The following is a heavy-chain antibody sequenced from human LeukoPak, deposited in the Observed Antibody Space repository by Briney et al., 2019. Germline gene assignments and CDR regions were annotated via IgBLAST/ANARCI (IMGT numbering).Heavy chain of an antibody. CDR2: ISYDGSNK. CDR3: ARGQWGSSWEYYFDY. J-gene: IGHJ4*02. D-gene: IGHD6-13*01. CDR1: GFTFSSYA. Sequence: GRSLRLSCAASGFTFSSYAMHWVRQAPGKGLEWVTIISYDGSNKYYADSVKGRFTISKDNSKNTLYLQMNSLRAEDTAVYYCARGQWGSSWEYYFDYWGQGTLVTVSS. V-gene: IGHV3-30*04.